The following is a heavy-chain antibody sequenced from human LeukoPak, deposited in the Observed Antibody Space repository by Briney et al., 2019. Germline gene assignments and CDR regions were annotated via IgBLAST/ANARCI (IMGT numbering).Heavy chain of an antibody. Sequence: ASVKVSCKASGFTFTDHYLHWVRQVPGQGLEWMGGINGKSGATFYAQKFQDRITVTRDASISTMYLELNRLTSDDTAVYYCVRDFDWGPDYWGQGTLVAVSS. CDR3: VRDFDWGPDY. D-gene: IGHD3-9*01. V-gene: IGHV1-2*02. CDR2: INGKSGAT. J-gene: IGHJ4*02. CDR1: GFTFTDHY.